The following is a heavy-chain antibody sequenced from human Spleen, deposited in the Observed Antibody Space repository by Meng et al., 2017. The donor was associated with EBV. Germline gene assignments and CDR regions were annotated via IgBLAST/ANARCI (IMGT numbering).Heavy chain of an antibody. CDR2: ISYTGTTI. D-gene: IGHD1-26*01. J-gene: IGHJ4*02. CDR3: ARGSRRLSGHYGY. CDR1: GFNFSDYY. Sequence: QFQLVDSGGGCVKPGGSLRLSCETSGFNFSDYYMSWIRQSPGKGLEWVSYISYTGTTIYYADSVKGRFTVSRDNSEKSLFLQMNSLRVDDTAVYYCARGSRRLSGHYGYWGQGTLVTVSS. V-gene: IGHV3-11*01.